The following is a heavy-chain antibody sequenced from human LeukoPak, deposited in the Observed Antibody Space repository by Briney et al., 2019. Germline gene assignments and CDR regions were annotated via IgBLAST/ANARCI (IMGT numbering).Heavy chain of an antibody. CDR2: ISSNGGST. D-gene: IGHD3-10*01. J-gene: IGHJ4*02. CDR3: ASDRGGEAAVLYYFDY. Sequence: GGSLRLSCAASGFTFSSYAMHWVRQAPGKGLEYVSAISSNGGSTYYANSVKGRFTISRDNSKNTLYLQMGSLRAEDMAVYYCASDRGGEAAVLYYFDYWGQGTLVTVSS. CDR1: GFTFSSYA. V-gene: IGHV3-64*01.